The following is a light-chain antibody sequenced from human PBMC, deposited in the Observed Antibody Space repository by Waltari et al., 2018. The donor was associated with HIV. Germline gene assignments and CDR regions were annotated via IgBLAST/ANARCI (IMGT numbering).Light chain of an antibody. CDR2: EVS. J-gene: IGLJ2*01. V-gene: IGLV2-23*02. CDR1: SRDVGGYHL. CDR3: CAYAGSTTYVI. Sequence: QSALTQHASASGSPGQSITISCTGTSRDVGGYHLVSWYQQHPGKAPKPVIYEVSTPPSGVSNRVSGSKSGNTASLTISGLQAEDEADYYCCAYAGSTTYVIFGGVTKLTVL.